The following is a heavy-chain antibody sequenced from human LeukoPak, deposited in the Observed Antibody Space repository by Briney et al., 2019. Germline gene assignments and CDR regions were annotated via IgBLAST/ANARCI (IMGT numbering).Heavy chain of an antibody. Sequence: VASLKVSCKASGYTFTGYYMHWVRQAPGQGLEWMGWINPNSSGTNYAQKVQGRVTMTRDTSISTAYMELSRLRSDATAVYYCARESGTDAFDIWGQGTMVTVSS. V-gene: IGHV1-2*02. CDR3: ARESGTDAFDI. CDR1: GYTFTGYY. CDR2: INPNSSGT. D-gene: IGHD6-13*01. J-gene: IGHJ3*02.